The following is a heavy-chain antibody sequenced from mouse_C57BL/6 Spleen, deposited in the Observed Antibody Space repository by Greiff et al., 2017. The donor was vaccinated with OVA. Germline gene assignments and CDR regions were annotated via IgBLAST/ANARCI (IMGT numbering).Heavy chain of an antibody. Sequence: QVHVKQSGAELVKPGASVKMSCKASGYTFTSYWITWVKQRPGQGLEWIGDIYPGSGSTNYNEKFKSKATLTVDTSSSTAYMQLSSLTSEDSAVYYGARGGDYYGSSWFAYWGQGTLVTVSA. D-gene: IGHD1-1*01. CDR1: GYTFTSYW. CDR3: ARGGDYYGSSWFAY. J-gene: IGHJ3*01. CDR2: IYPGSGST. V-gene: IGHV1-55*01.